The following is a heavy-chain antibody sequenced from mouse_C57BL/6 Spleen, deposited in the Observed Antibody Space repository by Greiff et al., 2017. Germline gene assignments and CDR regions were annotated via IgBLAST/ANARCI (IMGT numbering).Heavy chain of an antibody. D-gene: IGHD3-3*01. CDR2: IRNKANGYTT. V-gene: IGHV7-3*01. CDR1: GFTFTDYY. CDR3: ASLGGGYYFDY. J-gene: IGHJ2*01. Sequence: EVQLVESGGGLVQPGGSLSLSCAASGFTFTDYYMSWVRQPPGKALEWLGFIRNKANGYTTEYSASVKGRFTISRDNSQSILYLQMNALRAEDSATYYCASLGGGYYFDYWGQGTTLTVSS.